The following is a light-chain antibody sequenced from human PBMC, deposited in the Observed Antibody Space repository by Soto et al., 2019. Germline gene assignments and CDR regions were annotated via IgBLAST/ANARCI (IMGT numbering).Light chain of an antibody. CDR2: GAS. CDR1: QSVSSN. J-gene: IGKJ1*01. Sequence: EIVMTQSPATLSVSPGERATLSCRASQSVSSNLAWYQQKPGQAPRLLIYGASTRATGIPARFSGSRSGTEFTLTISSLQSEDFAVYDCQQYNNWRGTFGQGTKVEIK. V-gene: IGKV3-15*01. CDR3: QQYNNWRGT.